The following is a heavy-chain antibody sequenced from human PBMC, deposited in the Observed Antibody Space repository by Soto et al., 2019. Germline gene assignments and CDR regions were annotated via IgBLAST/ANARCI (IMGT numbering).Heavy chain of an antibody. CDR3: ARDGDYYGMDV. Sequence: EVQLVESGGGVVESGRSLRLSCTFSGFTSSDHALTWVRQAPGKGLEWVAFTTSQSYGGTTEYAASMKGRFSISRDDSKNIAYLQMNSLQTADTAIYYCARDGDYYGMDVWGQGTTVTVSS. CDR1: GFTSSDHA. D-gene: IGHD3-3*01. V-gene: IGHV3-49*04. J-gene: IGHJ6*02. CDR2: TTSQSYGGTT.